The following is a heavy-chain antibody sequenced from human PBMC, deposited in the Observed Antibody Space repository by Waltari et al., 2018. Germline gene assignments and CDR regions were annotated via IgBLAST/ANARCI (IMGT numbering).Heavy chain of an antibody. Sequence: QVQLQESGPGLVKPSETLSLTCSVSGYFISSGYHWGWIRLPPGKGLEWIGSIYHSGSTYYNPSLKSRVTIPVDTSKNQFSLKLSSVTAADTAVYYCLRTAPFGYYYYYMDVWGKGTTVTISS. CDR3: LRTAPFGYYYYYMDV. CDR2: IYHSGST. J-gene: IGHJ6*03. CDR1: GYFISSGYH. V-gene: IGHV4-38-2*01. D-gene: IGHD2-8*02.